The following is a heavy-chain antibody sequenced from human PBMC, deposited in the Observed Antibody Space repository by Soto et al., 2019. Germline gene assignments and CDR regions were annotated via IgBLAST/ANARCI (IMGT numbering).Heavy chain of an antibody. CDR3: ASGGWYYFDY. Sequence: PSETLSLTCTISGGSVNNDNYYWSWIRQPPGKGLEWIGYIFYSGDTYYNPFLKSRVTVSIDTSRNQFSLKLTSVTAADTAVYYCASGGWYYFDYWGQGTLVTVSS. CDR1: GGSVNNDNYY. CDR2: IFYSGDT. V-gene: IGHV4-61*01. J-gene: IGHJ4*02. D-gene: IGHD6-19*01.